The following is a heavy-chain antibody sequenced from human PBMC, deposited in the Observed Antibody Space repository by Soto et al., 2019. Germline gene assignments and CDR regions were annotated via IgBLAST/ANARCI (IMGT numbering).Heavy chain of an antibody. Sequence: QVQLVESGGGVVQPGRSLRLSCAASGFTFSSYGMHWVRQAPGKGLEWVAVIWYDGSNKYYADSVKGRFTISRDNSKNTLYLQMNSLRAEDTAVYYCARELMPSTIAVAGQLAYRGQGTLVTVSS. D-gene: IGHD6-19*01. CDR2: IWYDGSNK. J-gene: IGHJ4*02. CDR1: GFTFSSYG. CDR3: ARELMPSTIAVAGQLAY. V-gene: IGHV3-33*01.